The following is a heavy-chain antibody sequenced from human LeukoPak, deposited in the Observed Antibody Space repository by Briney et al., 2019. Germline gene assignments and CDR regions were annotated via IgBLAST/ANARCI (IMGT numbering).Heavy chain of an antibody. CDR2: IYTSGST. D-gene: IGHD3-10*01. Sequence: PSETLSLTCTVSGVSISSGSYYWSWIRQPAGKGLEWIGRIYTSGSTNYNPSLKSRVTISVDTSNNQFSLKLSSVTAADTAVYYCARDHVLLWFGERSGYFDYWRQGTLVTVSS. CDR1: GVSISSGSYY. V-gene: IGHV4-61*02. CDR3: ARDHVLLWFGERSGYFDY. J-gene: IGHJ4*02.